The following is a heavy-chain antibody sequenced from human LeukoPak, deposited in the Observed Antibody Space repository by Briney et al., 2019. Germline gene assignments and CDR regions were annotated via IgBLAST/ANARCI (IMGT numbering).Heavy chain of an antibody. CDR3: ARGSYGDYGFKHWYFDL. CDR2: INQSGSI. V-gene: IGHV4-34*01. J-gene: IGHJ2*01. Sequence: LKPSETLSLTCAVYGGSFSGYYWNWIRQHPEKGLERIGEINQSGSINYNPSLKSRVTMSVDTSKNQFSLKLSSVTAADTAVYYCARGSYGDYGFKHWYFDLWGRGTLVTVSS. CDR1: GGSFSGYY. D-gene: IGHD4-17*01.